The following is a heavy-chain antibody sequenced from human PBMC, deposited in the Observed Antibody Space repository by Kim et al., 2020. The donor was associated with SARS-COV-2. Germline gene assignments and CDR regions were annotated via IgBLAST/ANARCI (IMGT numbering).Heavy chain of an antibody. Sequence: GGSLRLSCAASGFTFSSYWMHWVRQAPGKGLVWVSRISSDGRNTTYADSVKGRFTFSRDNAKNTLYLQMNSLRVEDTAVYYCAREGGGHIYGMDVWGQGTTVTVS. J-gene: IGHJ6*02. D-gene: IGHD2-15*01. CDR2: ISSDGRNT. CDR3: AREGGGHIYGMDV. CDR1: GFTFSSYW. V-gene: IGHV3-74*01.